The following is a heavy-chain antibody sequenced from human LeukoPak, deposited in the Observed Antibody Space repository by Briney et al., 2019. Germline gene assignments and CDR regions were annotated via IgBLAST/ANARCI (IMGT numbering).Heavy chain of an antibody. V-gene: IGHV1-18*01. CDR2: ISAYNGNT. CDR3: ARDVVVTAMDAFDI. J-gene: IGHJ3*02. CDR1: GYTFTSYG. Sequence: GASVEVSCKASGYTFTSYGISWVRQAPGQGLEWMGWISAYNGNTNYAQKLQGRVTMTTDTSTSTAYMELRSLRSDDTAVYYCARDVVVTAMDAFDIWGQGTMVTVSS. D-gene: IGHD2-21*02.